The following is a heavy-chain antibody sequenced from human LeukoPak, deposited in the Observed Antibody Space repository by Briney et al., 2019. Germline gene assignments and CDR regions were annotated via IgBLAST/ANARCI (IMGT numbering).Heavy chain of an antibody. CDR3: ARDLLGIQLWLEVLGYYYGMDV. J-gene: IGHJ6*02. D-gene: IGHD5-18*01. CDR2: SSGGT. Sequence: SSGGTNYADSVKGRFTISRDNSKNTLYLQMNSLRAEGTAVYYCARDLLGIQLWLEVLGYYYGMDVWGQGTTVTVSS. V-gene: IGHV3-66*03.